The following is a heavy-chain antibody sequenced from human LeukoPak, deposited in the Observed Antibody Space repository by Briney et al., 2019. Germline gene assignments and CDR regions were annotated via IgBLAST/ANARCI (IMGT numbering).Heavy chain of an antibody. D-gene: IGHD3-9*01. CDR3: AKARGYYDILTGYYITAFDY. CDR1: GFTFSSYA. CDR2: ISGSGGST. Sequence: GGSLRLSCAASGFTFSSYAMSWVRQAPGKGLEWVSAISGSGGSTYYADSVKGRFTISRDNSKNTLYLQMSSLRAEDTAVYYCAKARGYYDILTGYYITAFDYWGQGTLVTVSS. J-gene: IGHJ4*02. V-gene: IGHV3-23*01.